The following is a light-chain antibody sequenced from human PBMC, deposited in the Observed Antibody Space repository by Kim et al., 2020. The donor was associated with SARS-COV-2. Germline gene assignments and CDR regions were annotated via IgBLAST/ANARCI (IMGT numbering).Light chain of an antibody. Sequence: DVQMTQSPLSLSACVGDTVTITCRASQTVGSHLNWFQQKPGKVPKLLIFGASNLQRGAPSRFSGSGSGTDFTLTISSLQPEDFVTYYCQQTYSIPTFGPGTKVDI. J-gene: IGKJ1*01. CDR1: QTVGSH. CDR3: QQTYSIPT. V-gene: IGKV1-39*01. CDR2: GAS.